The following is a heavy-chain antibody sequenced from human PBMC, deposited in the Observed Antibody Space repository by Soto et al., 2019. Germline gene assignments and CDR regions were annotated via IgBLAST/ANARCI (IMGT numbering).Heavy chain of an antibody. CDR3: ARALCSETDEL. J-gene: IGHJ4*02. CDR1: GFTFSRFW. CDR2: IKQNGSEK. V-gene: IGHV3-7*01. Sequence: EVPLVESGGGLVQPGGSLRLSCAASGFTFSRFWMSWVRQAPGKGLEWVANIKQNGSEKYYVDSVKGRFTISRDNAKNSLYLQMNSLRAEDTPVYYCARALCSETDELWGQGTLVTVSS. D-gene: IGHD6-19*01.